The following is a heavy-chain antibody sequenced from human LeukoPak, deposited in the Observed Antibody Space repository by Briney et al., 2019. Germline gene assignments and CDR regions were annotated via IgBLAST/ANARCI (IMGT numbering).Heavy chain of an antibody. Sequence: SETLSLTCTVTGDSMGTYYWSFIRQPAGKGLEWIGRIHTSGSTNYNPSLKSRVTISVDTSKNQFSLKLSSVTAADTAVYYCAREGVGAEGSFDYWGQGTLVTVSS. CDR2: IHTSGST. CDR3: AREGVGAEGSFDY. J-gene: IGHJ4*02. V-gene: IGHV4-4*07. D-gene: IGHD1-26*01. CDR1: GDSMGTYY.